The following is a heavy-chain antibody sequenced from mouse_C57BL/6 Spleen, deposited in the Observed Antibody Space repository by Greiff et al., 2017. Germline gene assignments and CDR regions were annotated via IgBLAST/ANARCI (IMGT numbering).Heavy chain of an antibody. CDR1: GYTFTNYW. J-gene: IGHJ3*01. D-gene: IGHD1-1*01. CDR3: ARSGYGSSSRFWFAY. CDR2: IYPGGGYT. Sequence: QVQLQQSGAELVRPGTSVKMSCKASGYTFTNYWIGWAKQRPGHGLEWIGDIYPGGGYTNYNEKFKGKATLTADKSSSTAYMQFSRLTSEDSAIYYCARSGYGSSSRFWFAYWGQGTLVTVSA. V-gene: IGHV1-63*01.